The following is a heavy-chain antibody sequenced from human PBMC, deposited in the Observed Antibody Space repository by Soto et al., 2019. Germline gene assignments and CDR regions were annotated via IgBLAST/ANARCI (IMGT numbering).Heavy chain of an antibody. Sequence: SETLSLTCAVSGGSISSGGYSWSWIRQPPGKGLEWIGNIFYSGTTYYNPSLKSRVTISVDTSKNQFSLKLSSVTAADTAVYYCARYGSGTYYPTTFDSWGQGTLVTVSS. CDR3: ARYGSGTYYPTTFDS. D-gene: IGHD3-10*01. CDR2: IFYSGTT. V-gene: IGHV4-31*11. CDR1: GGSISSGGYS. J-gene: IGHJ4*02.